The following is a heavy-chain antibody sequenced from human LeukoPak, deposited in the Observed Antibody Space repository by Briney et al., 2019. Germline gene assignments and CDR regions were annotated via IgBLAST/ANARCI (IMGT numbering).Heavy chain of an antibody. CDR1: GFTFSNYG. J-gene: IGHJ4*02. D-gene: IGHD3-22*01. Sequence: GGSLRLSCAASGFTFSNYGMSWVRQAPGKGLEWVSAISASGRVTYYLDSVKGRFTISRDNSKDTLYLQMNSLRAEDTAVYYCAKGAYYDLWGQGTLVTVSS. CDR3: AKGAYYDL. V-gene: IGHV3-23*01. CDR2: ISASGRVT.